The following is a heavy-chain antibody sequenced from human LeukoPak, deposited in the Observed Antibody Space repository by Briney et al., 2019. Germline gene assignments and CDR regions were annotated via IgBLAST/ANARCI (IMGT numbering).Heavy chain of an antibody. D-gene: IGHD6-13*01. Sequence: ASVKVSCKASGYTFTSYAMHWVRQAPGQRLEWMGWINAGNGNTKYSQKFQGRVTITRDTSASTAYMELSSLRSEDTAVYYCARSSPRRIAADYWGQGTLVIVSS. CDR2: INAGNGNT. CDR1: GYTFTSYA. V-gene: IGHV1-3*01. CDR3: ARSSPRRIAADY. J-gene: IGHJ4*02.